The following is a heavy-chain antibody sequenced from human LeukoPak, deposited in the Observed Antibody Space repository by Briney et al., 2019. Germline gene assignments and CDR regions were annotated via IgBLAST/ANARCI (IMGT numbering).Heavy chain of an antibody. CDR2: IYSGGST. D-gene: IGHD1-26*01. V-gene: IGHV3-66*01. Sequence: GGSLRLSCAASEFTVSSNYMSWVRQAPGKGLEWVSVIYSGGSTYYADSVKGRFTISRDNSKNTLYLQMNSLRAEDTAVYYCARGEYSGSYYNDWGQGTLVTVSS. CDR1: EFTVSSNY. J-gene: IGHJ4*02. CDR3: ARGEYSGSYYND.